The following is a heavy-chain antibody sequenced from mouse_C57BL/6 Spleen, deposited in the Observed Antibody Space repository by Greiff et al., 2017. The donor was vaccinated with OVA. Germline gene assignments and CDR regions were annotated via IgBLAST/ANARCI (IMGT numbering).Heavy chain of an antibody. CDR3: ARRDYDGYYFDY. Sequence: VKLQQSGAELVRPGTSVKVSCKASGYAFTNYLIEWVKQRPGQGLEWIGVINPGSGGTNYNEKFKGKATLTADKSSSTAYMQLSSLTAEDSAVYFCARRDYDGYYFDYWGQGTTLTVSS. J-gene: IGHJ2*01. CDR2: INPGSGGT. V-gene: IGHV1-54*01. D-gene: IGHD2-4*01. CDR1: GYAFTNYL.